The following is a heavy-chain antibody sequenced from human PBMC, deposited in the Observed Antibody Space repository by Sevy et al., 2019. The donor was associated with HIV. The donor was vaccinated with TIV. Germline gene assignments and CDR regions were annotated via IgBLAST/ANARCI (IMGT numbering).Heavy chain of an antibody. CDR2: ISHDGINE. D-gene: IGHD2-2*01. J-gene: IGHJ6*02. V-gene: IGHV3-30*18. Sequence: GGSLRLSCIGSGFSFSYYGIHWVRQSPGKGLDWVALISHDGINEYYADSVKGPFTISRDNSKNTVYLEMNSPRNEDTAIYFRANAYSASESHSYLYALDVWGQGTTVTVSS. CDR1: GFSFSYYG. CDR3: ANAYSASESHSYLYALDV.